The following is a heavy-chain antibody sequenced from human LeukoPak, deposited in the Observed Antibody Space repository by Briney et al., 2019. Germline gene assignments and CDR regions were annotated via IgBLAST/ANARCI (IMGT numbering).Heavy chain of an antibody. D-gene: IGHD3-10*01. CDR1: GFTFSSYA. Sequence: GGSLRLSCAASGFTFSSYAMSWVRLAPGKGLEWVSAISGSGGSTYYADSVKGRFTISRDNSKNTLYLQMNSLRAEDTAVYYCANDYGSGSYYLYYFDYWGQGTLVTVSS. CDR2: ISGSGGST. V-gene: IGHV3-23*01. J-gene: IGHJ4*02. CDR3: ANDYGSGSYYLYYFDY.